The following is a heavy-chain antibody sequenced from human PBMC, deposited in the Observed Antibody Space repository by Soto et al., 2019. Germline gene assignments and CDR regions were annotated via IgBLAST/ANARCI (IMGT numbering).Heavy chain of an antibody. CDR2: IYYSGST. D-gene: IGHD5-18*01. V-gene: IGHV4-39*01. CDR1: GGSISSSSYY. CDR3: ARLHLDGYSYGYFDY. Sequence: LSLTCTVSGGSISSSSYYWGWILQPPGKGLEWIGSIYYSGSTYYNPSLKSRVTISVDTSKNQLSLKLSSVTAADTAVYYCARLHLDGYSYGYFDYWGQGTLVTVSS. J-gene: IGHJ4*02.